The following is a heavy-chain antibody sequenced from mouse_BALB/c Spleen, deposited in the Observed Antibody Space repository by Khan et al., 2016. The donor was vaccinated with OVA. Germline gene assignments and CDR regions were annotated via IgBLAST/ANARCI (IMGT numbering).Heavy chain of an antibody. D-gene: IGHD2-10*02. V-gene: IGHV3-2*02. J-gene: IGHJ2*01. CDR1: GYSITSYYA. Sequence: VQLKQSGPGLVKPSQSLSLTCIVTGYSITSYYAWNWIRQFPGNKLEWMGFISYSGNSKYNPSLKSRISLTRDTSKNQFFLQLNSVTHENTATYYCARVYGGDFDYWGQGTTLIVSS. CDR2: ISYSGNS. CDR3: ARVYGGDFDY.